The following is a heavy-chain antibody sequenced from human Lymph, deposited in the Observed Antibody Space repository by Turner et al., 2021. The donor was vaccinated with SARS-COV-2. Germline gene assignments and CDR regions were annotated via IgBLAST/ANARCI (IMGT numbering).Heavy chain of an antibody. CDR1: GGSISSYY. CDR2: IFYSGST. V-gene: IGHV4-59*01. Sequence: QVQLQESGPGLVKPSETLSLTCTVSGGSISSYYWSWIRQPPGKGLEWIGYIFYSGSTKYSPSRKSRVTISVDTSKNQFSLKLSSVTVADTAVYYCARVVPAGWYYFDYWGQGTLVTVSS. D-gene: IGHD2-2*01. CDR3: ARVVPAGWYYFDY. J-gene: IGHJ4*02.